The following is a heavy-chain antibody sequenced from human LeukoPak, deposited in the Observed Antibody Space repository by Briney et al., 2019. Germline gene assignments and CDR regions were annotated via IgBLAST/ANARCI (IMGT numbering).Heavy chain of an antibody. J-gene: IGHJ5*02. Sequence: ASVKVSCKASGYTFTSYGISWVRQAPGQGLEWMGWISAYNGNTNYAQNLQGRVTMTTDTSTSTAYMELRSLRSDDTPVYYCARDWPHSSSWYGNGWFDPWGQGTLVTVSS. V-gene: IGHV1-18*01. CDR1: GYTFTSYG. D-gene: IGHD6-13*01. CDR2: ISAYNGNT. CDR3: ARDWPHSSSWYGNGWFDP.